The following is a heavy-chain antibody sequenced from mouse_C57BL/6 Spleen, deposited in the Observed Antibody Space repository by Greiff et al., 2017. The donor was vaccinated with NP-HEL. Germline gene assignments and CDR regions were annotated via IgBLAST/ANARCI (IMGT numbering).Heavy chain of an antibody. V-gene: IGHV5-4*01. Sequence: EVQVVESGGGLVKPGGSLKLSCAASGFTFSSYAMSWVRQTPEKRLEWVATISDGGSYTYYPDNVKGRFTISRDNAKNNLYLQMSHLKSEDTAMYYCARYYYGSSYCFDDWGQGTTLTVSS. CDR3: ARYYYGSSYCFDD. D-gene: IGHD1-1*01. CDR1: GFTFSSYA. J-gene: IGHJ2*01. CDR2: ISDGGSYT.